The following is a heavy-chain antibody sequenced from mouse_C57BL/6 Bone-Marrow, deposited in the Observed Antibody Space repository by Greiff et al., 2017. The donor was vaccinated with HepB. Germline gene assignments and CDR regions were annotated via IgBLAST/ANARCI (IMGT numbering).Heavy chain of an antibody. CDR2: IRNKANNHAT. CDR1: GFTFSDAW. J-gene: IGHJ4*01. Sequence: DVKLQESGGGLVQPGGSMKLSCAASGFTFSDAWMDWVRQSPEKGLEWVAEIRNKANNHATYYAESVKGRFTISRDDSKSSVYLQMNSLRAEDTGIYYCTIYYDYDAGVYYAMDYWGQGTSVTVSS. CDR3: TIYYDYDAGVYYAMDY. D-gene: IGHD2-4*01. V-gene: IGHV6-6*01.